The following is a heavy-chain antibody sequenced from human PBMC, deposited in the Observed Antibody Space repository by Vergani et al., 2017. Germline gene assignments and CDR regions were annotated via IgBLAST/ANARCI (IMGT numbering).Heavy chain of an antibody. CDR2: IYTSGAT. Sequence: QVQLQESGPGLVKPSQTLSLTCTVSGGSFSTGGQSWTWLRQSAGKGLEWIGRIYTSGATNYNPSLRSRAIMSVDASKKQFSLKLSSVTAADTAVYYCARGSVLRQNRLRGAAMDYYGMDVWGQGTTVTVSS. D-gene: IGHD2-2*01. CDR3: ARGSVLRQNRLRGAAMDYYGMDV. V-gene: IGHV4-61*02. CDR1: GGSFSTGGQS. J-gene: IGHJ6*02.